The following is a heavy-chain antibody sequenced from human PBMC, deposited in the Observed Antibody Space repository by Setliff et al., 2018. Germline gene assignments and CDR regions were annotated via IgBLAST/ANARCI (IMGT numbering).Heavy chain of an antibody. Sequence: PSETLSLTCTVSGGSISSSSYYWGWIRQSPGKGLEWIGTSESTYNNPSFKSRLTMSVDTSKNQVSLKLTSVTVADTAVYYCARDYWGSLDYWGQGILVTVSS. CDR2: SEST. V-gene: IGHV4-39*02. CDR1: GGSISSSSYY. D-gene: IGHD7-27*01. J-gene: IGHJ4*02. CDR3: ARDYWGSLDY.